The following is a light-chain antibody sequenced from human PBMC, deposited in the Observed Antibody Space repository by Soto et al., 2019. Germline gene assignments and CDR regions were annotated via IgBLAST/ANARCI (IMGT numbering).Light chain of an antibody. CDR2: DVN. Sequence: QSALTQPRSVSGSPGQSVTISCTGTSSDVGRYNYVSWYQGHPGKAPKVMINDVNKRPSGVPDRFSGSKSGNTASLTISGPQADDEADYYCCSYAGSYTWVFGGGTKLTVL. CDR1: SSDVGRYNY. CDR3: CSYAGSYTWV. V-gene: IGLV2-11*01. J-gene: IGLJ3*02.